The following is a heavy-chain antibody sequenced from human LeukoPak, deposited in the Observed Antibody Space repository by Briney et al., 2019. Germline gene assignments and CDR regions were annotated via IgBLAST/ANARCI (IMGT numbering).Heavy chain of an antibody. V-gene: IGHV4-59*08. J-gene: IGHJ5*02. CDR2: IYYSGST. CDR3: ARRRGTCSSASCYGFDP. Sequence: PSETLSLTCTVSGASISSYYWSWIRQPPGKGLEWIAYIYYSGSTKYNPSLKSRVTISVDTSGNQFSLKLSSVTAADTAVYYCARRRGTCSSASCYGFDPWGQGTLVTVSS. D-gene: IGHD2-2*01. CDR1: GASISSYY.